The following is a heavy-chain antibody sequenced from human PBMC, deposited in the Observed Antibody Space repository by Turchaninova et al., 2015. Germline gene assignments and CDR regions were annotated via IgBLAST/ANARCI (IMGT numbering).Heavy chain of an antibody. V-gene: IGHV1-18*04. CDR3: ARDRTMGAPHFDY. CDR2: INCNTGGT. CDR1: GYTFTSYG. D-gene: IGHD1-26*01. J-gene: IGHJ4*01. Sequence: QVQLVQSGVEVKKPGASVKVSCKASGYTFTSYGISWMRQAPGQGLEWMGGINCNTGGTNDAQDFQDRVTMTTDTSTGTAYMELRGLRSDDTAVYYCARDRTMGAPHFDYWGQGTLVTVSS.